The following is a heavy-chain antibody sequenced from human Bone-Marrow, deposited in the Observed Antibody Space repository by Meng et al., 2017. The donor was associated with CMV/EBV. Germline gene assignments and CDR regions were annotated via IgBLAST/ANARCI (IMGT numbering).Heavy chain of an antibody. V-gene: IGHV4-39*07. J-gene: IGHJ6*02. CDR1: GGSISSSSYY. Sequence: SETLSLTCTVSGGSISSSSYYWGWIRQPPGKGLEWIGNIYSSGNTNYNPSLKSRVTTSVDTSKNQFSLKLSSVTAADTAVYYCASFHCSSSNCYTKNYDMDVCGQGTTVTVSS. D-gene: IGHD2-2*02. CDR3: ASFHCSSSNCYTKNYDMDV. CDR2: IYSSGNT.